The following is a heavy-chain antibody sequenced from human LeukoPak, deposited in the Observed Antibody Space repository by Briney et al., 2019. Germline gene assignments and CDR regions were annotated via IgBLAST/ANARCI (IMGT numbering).Heavy chain of an antibody. V-gene: IGHV4-61*02. CDR1: GGSFSSGDYS. J-gene: IGHJ6*03. CDR3: ARRPGLRAYYYYYYMDV. CDR2: LFSSGTT. Sequence: SETLSLTCTVSGGSFSSGDYSWNWIRQPAGQGLEWIGRLFSSGTTNYNPSLKSRVTISGDTSNNQFSLKLTSVTAADTAVYYCARRPGLRAYYYYYYMDVWGKGTTVTVSS. D-gene: IGHD3-16*01.